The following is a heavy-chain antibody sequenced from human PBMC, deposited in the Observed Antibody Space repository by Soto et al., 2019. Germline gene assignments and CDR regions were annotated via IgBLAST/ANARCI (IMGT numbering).Heavy chain of an antibody. CDR2: IYWDDDK. D-gene: IGHD3-10*01. CDR3: AHISPPLLGFGELLGADWFDP. J-gene: IGHJ5*02. V-gene: IGHV2-5*02. Sequence: SGPTLVNPTQTLTLTCTFSGFSLSTSGVGVGWIRQPPGKALEWLALIYWDDDKRYSPSLKSRLTITKDTSKNQVVLTMTNMDPVDTATYYCAHISPPLLGFGELLGADWFDPWGQGTLVTVSS. CDR1: GFSLSTSGVG.